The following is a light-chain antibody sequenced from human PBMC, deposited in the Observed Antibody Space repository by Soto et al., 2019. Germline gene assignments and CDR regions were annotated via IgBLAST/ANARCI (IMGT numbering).Light chain of an antibody. CDR3: NSYRTSNPLV. CDR1: SSDVGGYNY. Sequence: QSALTQPASVSGSPGQSITISCTGTSSDVGGYNYVSWYQQHPGKAPKLMIFEVSKRPSGVSNRFSGSKSGNTASLTISGLQAEDEADYYCNSYRTSNPLVFGAGTKLTVL. J-gene: IGLJ2*01. V-gene: IGLV2-14*01. CDR2: EVS.